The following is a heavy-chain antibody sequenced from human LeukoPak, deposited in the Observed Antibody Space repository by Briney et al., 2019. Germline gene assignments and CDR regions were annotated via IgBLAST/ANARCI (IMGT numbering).Heavy chain of an antibody. J-gene: IGHJ3*02. D-gene: IGHD2-2*02. Sequence: SETLSLTCTVSGGSISSSSYYWGWIRQPPGKGLEWIGSIYYSGSTYYNPSLKSRVTISVDTSKNQFSLKLSSVTAADTAVYYCARLPYCSSTSCYTGYGAFDIWGQGTMVTVSS. CDR1: GGSISSSSYY. CDR2: IYYSGST. V-gene: IGHV4-39*01. CDR3: ARLPYCSSTSCYTGYGAFDI.